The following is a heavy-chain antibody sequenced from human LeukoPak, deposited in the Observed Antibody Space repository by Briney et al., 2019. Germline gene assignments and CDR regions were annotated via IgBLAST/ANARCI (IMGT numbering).Heavy chain of an antibody. CDR3: ARGPSVRVVVPAAKLDP. Sequence: ASVKVSCKASGYTFTGYYMHWVRQAPGQGLEWMGWINPNSGGTNYAQKFQGRVTMTRDTSISTAYMELSRLRSDDTAVYYCARGPSVRVVVPAAKLDPWGKGTWSPSPQ. CDR2: INPNSGGT. J-gene: IGHJ5*02. CDR1: GYTFTGYY. V-gene: IGHV1-2*02. D-gene: IGHD2-2*01.